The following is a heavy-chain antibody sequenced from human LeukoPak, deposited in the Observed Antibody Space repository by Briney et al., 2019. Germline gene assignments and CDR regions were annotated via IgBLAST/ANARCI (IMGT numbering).Heavy chain of an antibody. Sequence: ASVKVSCKVSGYTLTELSMHWGRQAPGKGLEWRGGFDPEDGETIYAQKFQGRVTMTEDTSTDTAYMELSSLRSEDTAVYYCARGGFTGYYFDYWGQGTLVTVSS. CDR1: GYTLTELS. J-gene: IGHJ4*02. CDR2: FDPEDGET. D-gene: IGHD7-27*01. V-gene: IGHV1-24*01. CDR3: ARGGFTGYYFDY.